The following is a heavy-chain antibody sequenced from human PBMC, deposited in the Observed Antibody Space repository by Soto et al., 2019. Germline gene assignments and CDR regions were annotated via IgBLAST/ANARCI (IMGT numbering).Heavy chain of an antibody. CDR1: GGSFSGYY. V-gene: IGHV4-34*01. J-gene: IGHJ4*02. Sequence: QVQLQQWGAGLLKPSETLSLTCAVYGGSFSGYYWSWIRQPPGKGLEWIGEINHSGSTNYNPSLKSRVTISVDTSKNQFSLKLSSVTAADTAVYYCASLYYDFVWGQGTLVTVSS. CDR3: ASLYYDFV. CDR2: INHSGST. D-gene: IGHD3-3*01.